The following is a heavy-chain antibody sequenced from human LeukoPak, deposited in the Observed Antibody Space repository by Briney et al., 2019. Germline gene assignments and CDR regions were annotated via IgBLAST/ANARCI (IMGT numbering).Heavy chain of an antibody. CDR1: GFTFSSYE. CDR3: AREDQAFDI. J-gene: IGHJ3*02. CDR2: ISSSGSAI. Sequence: GGSLRLSCAASGFTFSSYEMNWVRQAPGKGLEWVSYISSSGSAIYYADSVKGRFTISRVNAKNSLYLQTNSLRAEDTAVYYCAREDQAFDIWGQGTMVTVSS. V-gene: IGHV3-48*03.